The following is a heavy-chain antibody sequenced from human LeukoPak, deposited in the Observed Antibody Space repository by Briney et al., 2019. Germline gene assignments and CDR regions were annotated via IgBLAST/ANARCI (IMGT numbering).Heavy chain of an antibody. CDR1: GGTFISYA. D-gene: IGHD2-15*01. J-gene: IGHJ3*02. CDR3: ARRGGSRRYAFDI. V-gene: IGHV1-69*13. Sequence: SVKVSCKASGGTFISYAISWVRQAPGQGLEWMGGIIPIFGTANYAQKFQGRVTITADESTSTAYMELSSLRSEDTAVYYCARRGGSRRYAFDIWGQGTMVTVSS. CDR2: IIPIFGTA.